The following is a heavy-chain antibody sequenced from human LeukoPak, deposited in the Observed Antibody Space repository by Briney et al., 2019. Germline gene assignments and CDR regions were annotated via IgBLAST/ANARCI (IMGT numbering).Heavy chain of an antibody. CDR2: ISYDGSNK. J-gene: IGHJ4*02. CDR1: GLTFSSYG. CDR3: AKDTAVGYSYGYFDY. V-gene: IGHV3-30*18. D-gene: IGHD5-18*01. Sequence: GGSLRLSCAASGLTFSSYGMHWVRQAPGKGLEWVAVISYDGSNKYYADSVKGRFTISRDNSKNTLYLQMNSLRAEDTAVYYCAKDTAVGYSYGYFDYWGQGTLVTVSS.